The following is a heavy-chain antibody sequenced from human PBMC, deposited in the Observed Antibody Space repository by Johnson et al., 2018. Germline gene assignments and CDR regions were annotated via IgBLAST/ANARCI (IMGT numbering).Heavy chain of an antibody. CDR1: GFTFSSYS. J-gene: IGHJ6*03. D-gene: IGHD6-6*01. Sequence: VQLVESGGGLVKXGGSXRLXCAASGFTFSSYSMNWVRQAPGKGLEWVSSISSSSSYIYYADSVKGRFTISRDHAKNSLYLQMNSLRAEDTAVYYWARAGRNSSSSYYYYYYMDVWGKGTTVTVSS. V-gene: IGHV3-21*01. CDR2: ISSSSSYI. CDR3: ARAGRNSSSSYYYYYYMDV.